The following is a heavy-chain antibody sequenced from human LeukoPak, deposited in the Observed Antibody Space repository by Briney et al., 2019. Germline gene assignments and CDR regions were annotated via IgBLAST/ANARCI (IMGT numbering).Heavy chain of an antibody. Sequence: GGSLRLSCVRSGFTIGTAWMSWVRQAPGKGLEWLGHIKSEGEGATTDYAAPAKGRFAISRDDSKNMIYLQMSSLKIDDTAIYYCIAHFPYFYGFDVWGKGTTVTVSS. CDR3: IAHFPYFYGFDV. J-gene: IGHJ6*04. D-gene: IGHD3-3*02. V-gene: IGHV3-15*01. CDR2: IKSEGEGATT. CDR1: GFTIGTAW.